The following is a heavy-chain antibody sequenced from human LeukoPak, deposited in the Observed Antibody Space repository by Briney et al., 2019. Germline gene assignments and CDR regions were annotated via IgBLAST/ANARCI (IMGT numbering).Heavy chain of an antibody. D-gene: IGHD5-18*01. J-gene: IGHJ4*02. CDR2: IYYSGST. CDR1: GGSISSYY. CDR3: ARANGYGLLDC. Sequence: KPSETLSLTCTVSGGSISSYYWSWIRQPPGKGLEWIGYIYYSGSTNYNPSLKSRVTISVDTSKNQFSLKLSSVTAADTAVYYCARANGYGLLDCWGQGTLVTVSS. V-gene: IGHV4-59*01.